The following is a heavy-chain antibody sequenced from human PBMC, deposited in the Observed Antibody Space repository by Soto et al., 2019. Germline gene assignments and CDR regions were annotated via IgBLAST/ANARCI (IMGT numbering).Heavy chain of an antibody. CDR1: GFTFSSYA. CDR2: ISGSGGST. V-gene: IGHV3-23*01. Sequence: GGSLRLSCAASGFTFSSYAMSWVRQAPGKGLEWVSAISGSGGSTYYADSVKGRFTISRDNSKNTLYLQMNSLRAEDTAVYYCAKNSRGGSGSYHYYYYGMDVWGQGTTVTVSS. CDR3: AKNSRGGSGSYHYYYYGMDV. D-gene: IGHD3-10*01. J-gene: IGHJ6*02.